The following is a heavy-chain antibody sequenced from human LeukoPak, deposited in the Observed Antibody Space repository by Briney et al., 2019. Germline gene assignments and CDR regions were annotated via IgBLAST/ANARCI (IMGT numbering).Heavy chain of an antibody. J-gene: IGHJ4*02. D-gene: IGHD1-26*01. Sequence: QPGGSLRLSCAASGFTFSSYWMSWVRQAPGKGLEWVANIKQDGSEKYYVDSVKGRFTISRDNAKNSLYLQMNSLRAEYTAVYYCARGSGGASYYFDYWGQGTLVTVSS. CDR3: ARGSGGASYYFDY. V-gene: IGHV3-7*01. CDR1: GFTFSSYW. CDR2: IKQDGSEK.